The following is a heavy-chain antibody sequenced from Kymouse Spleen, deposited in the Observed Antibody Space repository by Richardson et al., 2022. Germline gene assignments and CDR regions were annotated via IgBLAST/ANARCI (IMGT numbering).Heavy chain of an antibody. D-gene: IGHD2-2*02. J-gene: IGHJ6*02. CDR2: ISAYNGNT. V-gene: IGHV1-18*01. CDR1: GYTFTSYG. Sequence: QVQLVQSGAEVKKPGASVKVSCKASGYTFTSYGISWVRQAPGQGLEWMGWISAYNGNTNYAQKLQGRVTMTTDTSTSTAYMELRSLRSDDTAVYYCARDPGYCSSTSCYDDYYYGMDVWGQGTTVTVSS. CDR3: ARDPGYCSSTSCYDDYYYGMDV.